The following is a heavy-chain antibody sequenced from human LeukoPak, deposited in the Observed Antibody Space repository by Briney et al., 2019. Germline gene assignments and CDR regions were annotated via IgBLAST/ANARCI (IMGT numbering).Heavy chain of an antibody. CDR3: ASGVAGSIDY. D-gene: IGHD6-19*01. CDR2: INSDGTGT. V-gene: IGHV3-74*03. CDR1: GFTFRSYW. Sequence: GGSLRLSCAASGFTFRSYWMHWVRQAPGKGLEWVSRINSDGTGTTYADSVKGRFTISRDNAKNTLSLQMNSLRAEDTAVYYCASGVAGSIDYWGQGTLVTVSS. J-gene: IGHJ4*02.